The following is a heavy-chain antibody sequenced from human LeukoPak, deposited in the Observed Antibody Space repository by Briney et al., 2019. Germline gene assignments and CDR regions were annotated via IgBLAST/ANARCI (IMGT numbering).Heavy chain of an antibody. V-gene: IGHV1-18*01. CDR2: ISAYSGNK. Sequence: ASVKVSCKASGYTFTSYGMSWVRQAPGQGLEWMGWISAYSGNKNYAQKLQGRVTMTTDTSTSTAYMELRSLRSDDTAVYYCARAGDNLWSGYYVGGGQGTLVTV. CDR3: ARAGDNLWSGYYVG. CDR1: GYTFTSYG. J-gene: IGHJ4*02. D-gene: IGHD3-3*01.